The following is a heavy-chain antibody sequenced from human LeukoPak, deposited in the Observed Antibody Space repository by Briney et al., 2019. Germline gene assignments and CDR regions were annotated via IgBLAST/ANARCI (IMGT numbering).Heavy chain of an antibody. CDR1: GFTFTTYS. D-gene: IGHD1-1*01. CDR3: ARDRVQIWSYVSTFDS. CDR2: ISFDGRNI. Sequence: GGSLRLSCAASGFTFTTYSMHWLRQTPGKGLEWVALISFDGRNILYADSVRGRFTISRDIPKNTLYLQMNSLRPEDTAVYYCARDRVQIWSYVSTFDSWGQGSLVTVSS. J-gene: IGHJ4*02. V-gene: IGHV3-30*03.